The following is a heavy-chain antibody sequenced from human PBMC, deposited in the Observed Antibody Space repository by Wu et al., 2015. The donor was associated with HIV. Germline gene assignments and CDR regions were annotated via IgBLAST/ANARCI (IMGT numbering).Heavy chain of an antibody. V-gene: IGHV1-18*01. J-gene: IGHJ4*02. Sequence: QVQLVQSGDEVKEPGASVRVSCKASGYLFTHYGVTWVRLAPGQGLEWVGWVSAYDGRTNYAQNLQGRVTMTTDSHTETAYMELKSLTSDDTAVYFCARGGHCTQGVCYHLEYWGQGTLVTVSS. CDR2: VSAYDGRT. CDR3: ARGGHCTQGVCYHLEY. CDR1: GYLFTHYG. D-gene: IGHD2-8*01.